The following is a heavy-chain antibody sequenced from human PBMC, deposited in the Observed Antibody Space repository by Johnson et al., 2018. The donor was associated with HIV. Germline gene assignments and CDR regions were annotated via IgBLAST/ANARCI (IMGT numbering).Heavy chain of an antibody. CDR3: ARDKLNWGIGASDI. J-gene: IGHJ3*02. CDR1: GFTFSSYG. CDR2: ISYDGSNK. Sequence: QVQLVESGGGVVQPGRSLRLSCAASGFTFSSYGMHWVRQAPGKGLEWVAVISYDGSNKYYADSVKGRFTISRDNAKNSLYLQMNSLRDDDTALYYCARDKLNWGIGASDIWGQGTMVTVSS. D-gene: IGHD3-16*01. V-gene: IGHV3-30*03.